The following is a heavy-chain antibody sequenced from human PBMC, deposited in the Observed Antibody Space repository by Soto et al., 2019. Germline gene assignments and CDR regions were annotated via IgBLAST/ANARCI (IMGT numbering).Heavy chain of an antibody. V-gene: IGHV1-69*01. D-gene: IGHD5-18*01. J-gene: IGHJ4*02. CDR1: GDNFNSYV. Sequence: QVQLVQSGPEVKKPGSSVKVSCKASGDNFNSYVITWVRQAPGQGLEWLGGIITAFGTTSYAQNFQDILTIAANGAATTDHRGLSSLTSEDTAMYYCTRAYGYTFGGSLDNWGQGTLVTVSS. CDR2: IITAFGTT. CDR3: TRAYGYTFGGSLDN.